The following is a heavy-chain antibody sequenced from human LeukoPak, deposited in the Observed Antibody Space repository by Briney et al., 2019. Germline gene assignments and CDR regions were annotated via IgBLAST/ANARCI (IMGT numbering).Heavy chain of an antibody. J-gene: IGHJ6*02. Sequence: SETLSLTCTVSGGSISSYYWSWIRQPAGKGLEWIGRIYTSGSTNNNPSLKSRVTMSVDTSKNQFSLKLSSVTAADTAVYYCARDSYGDYYYYYGMDVWGQGTTVTVSS. V-gene: IGHV4-4*07. CDR1: GGSISSYY. CDR2: IYTSGST. D-gene: IGHD4-17*01. CDR3: ARDSYGDYYYYYGMDV.